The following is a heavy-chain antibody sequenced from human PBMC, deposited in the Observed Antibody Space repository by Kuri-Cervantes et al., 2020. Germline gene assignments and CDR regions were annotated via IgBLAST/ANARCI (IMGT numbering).Heavy chain of an antibody. CDR1: GFTFDDYA. CDR2: ISWDGGST. D-gene: IGHD3-22*01. J-gene: IGHJ4*02. V-gene: IGHV3-43D*04. CDR3: AKELYYDSSVGYFDY. Sequence: GGSLRLSCAASGFTFDDYAMHWVRQAPGKGLEWVSLISWDGGSTYYADSVKGRFTISRDNSKNTLYLQMNSLRAEDTAVYYCAKELYYDSSVGYFDYWGQGTLVTVSS.